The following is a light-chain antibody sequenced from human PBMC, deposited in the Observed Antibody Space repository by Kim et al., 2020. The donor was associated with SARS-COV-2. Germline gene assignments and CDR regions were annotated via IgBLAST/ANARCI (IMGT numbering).Light chain of an antibody. V-gene: IGKV3-15*01. CDR3: QQYNNWPPWK. Sequence: DIVMTQSPATLSVSPEERATLSCRASQSVSSNLAWYQQKPGQAPRLLIYGASTRATGIPARFSGSGSGTEFTLTISSLQSEDFAVYYCQQYNNWPPWKFGQGTKVDIK. CDR1: QSVSSN. CDR2: GAS. J-gene: IGKJ1*01.